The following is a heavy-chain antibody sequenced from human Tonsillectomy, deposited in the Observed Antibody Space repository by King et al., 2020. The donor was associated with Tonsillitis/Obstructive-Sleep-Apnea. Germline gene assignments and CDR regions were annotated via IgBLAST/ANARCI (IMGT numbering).Heavy chain of an antibody. CDR1: GYTFINYW. D-gene: IGHD2-2*01. V-gene: IGHV5-51*01. J-gene: IGHJ6*04. Sequence: QLVQSGAEVKKPGESLKISCQGFGYTFINYWIGWVRQMPGKGLEWMGIIYPGDSEIRYSPSFQGQVTISADKSISTAYLQWSSLKASDTAMYYCVRHPDVVVPAASLMDVWGKGTTVTVSS. CDR2: IYPGDSEI. CDR3: VRHPDVVVPAASLMDV.